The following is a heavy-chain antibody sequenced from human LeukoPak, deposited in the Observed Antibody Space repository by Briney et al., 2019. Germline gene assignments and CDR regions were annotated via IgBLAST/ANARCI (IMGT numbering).Heavy chain of an antibody. Sequence: GGSLKISCKGSGYSFTSYWIAWVRQMPGKGLEWMGIIYPGDSDTRYSPSFQGQVTISADKSITTVYLQWSSLKASDTAMYFCARSDSATLNWFDPWGQGTLVTVSS. D-gene: IGHD6-25*01. CDR3: ARSDSATLNWFDP. CDR2: IYPGDSDT. CDR1: GYSFTSYW. V-gene: IGHV5-51*01. J-gene: IGHJ5*02.